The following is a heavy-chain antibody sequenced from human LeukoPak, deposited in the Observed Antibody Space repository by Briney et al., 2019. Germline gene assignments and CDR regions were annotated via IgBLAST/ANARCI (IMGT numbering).Heavy chain of an antibody. J-gene: IGHJ4*02. Sequence: PSETLSLTCTVSGGSISSYYWSWIRQPPGKGLEWIGYIYNSASTSYNPSLKSRVTISVDTSKNQLSLKLTSLTAADTAVYYCAIPHRSGWYGAFDYWGQGALVTVSS. D-gene: IGHD6-19*01. CDR2: IYNSAST. V-gene: IGHV4-59*08. CDR3: AIPHRSGWYGAFDY. CDR1: GGSISSYY.